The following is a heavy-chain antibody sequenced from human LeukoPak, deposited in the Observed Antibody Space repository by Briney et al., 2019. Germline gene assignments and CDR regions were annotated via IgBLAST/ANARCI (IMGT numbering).Heavy chain of an antibody. Sequence: ASVKVSCKASGYIFTNYAMHWVRQTPGQRLEWMGWINAGNGNTKYSQKFQGRVTITRDTSASTAYMELSSLRSEDTAVYYCARDLPPYYYDSSGYWSFDYWGQGTLVTVSS. J-gene: IGHJ4*02. CDR1: GYIFTNYA. V-gene: IGHV1-3*01. D-gene: IGHD3-22*01. CDR2: INAGNGNT. CDR3: ARDLPPYYYDSSGYWSFDY.